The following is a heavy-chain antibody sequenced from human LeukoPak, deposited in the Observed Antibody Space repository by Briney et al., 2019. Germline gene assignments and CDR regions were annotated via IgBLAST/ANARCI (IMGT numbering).Heavy chain of an antibody. CDR2: INHSGGT. Sequence: PSETLSLTCAVYGGSFIGYDWTWIRQPPGKGLEWIGEINHSGGTNYNPSLKSRVTISVDTSKNQFSLKLSSVTAADTAVYYCARENIRDGYNFVDYWGQGTLVTVSS. J-gene: IGHJ4*02. V-gene: IGHV4-34*01. CDR3: ARENIRDGYNFVDY. CDR1: GGSFIGYD. D-gene: IGHD5-24*01.